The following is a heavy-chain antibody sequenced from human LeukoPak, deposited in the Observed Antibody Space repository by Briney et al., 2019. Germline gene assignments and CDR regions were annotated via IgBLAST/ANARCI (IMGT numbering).Heavy chain of an antibody. V-gene: IGHV1-69*05. CDR2: IIPIFGTA. D-gene: IGHD3-22*01. CDR1: GGTFSSYA. J-gene: IGHJ6*03. Sequence: SVKVSCKACGGTFSSYAISWVRQAPGQGLEWMGGIIPIFGTANYAQKFQGRVTITTDESTSTAYMELSSLRSEDTAVYYCARVGYYYDSKGPGGYYYYYMDVWGKGTTVTVSS. CDR3: ARVGYYYDSKGPGGYYYYYMDV.